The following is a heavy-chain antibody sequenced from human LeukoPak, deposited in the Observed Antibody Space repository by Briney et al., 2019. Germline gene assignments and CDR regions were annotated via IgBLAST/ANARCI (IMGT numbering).Heavy chain of an antibody. CDR2: IQTDGPNT. J-gene: IGHJ4*02. CDR1: GFTFDDYA. CDR3: TRANHEGPCNDF. V-gene: IGHV3-74*01. Sequence: GGSLRLSCAASGFTFDDYAMHWVRHAPGKGLVWVSRIQTDGPNTYYADSVKGRFTISRDNAKNTLYLQMTSLRAEGTAVVFCTRANHEGPCNDFWGQGTLVTVSS.